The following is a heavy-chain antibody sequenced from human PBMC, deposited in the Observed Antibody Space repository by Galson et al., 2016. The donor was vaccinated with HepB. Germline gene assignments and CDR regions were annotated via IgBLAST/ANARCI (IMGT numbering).Heavy chain of an antibody. CDR3: VKCRDEDFWSGYFCGMDV. Sequence: SLRLSCAASGFSFDDYAMSWVRQAPGKGLEWVASLSGMGGSPHYLDTVKGRFTISRVNSKNTLYLQMQSLRAEDTAVYYCVKCRDEDFWSGYFCGMDVWGQGTTVTVSS. CDR2: LSGMGGSP. V-gene: IGHV3-23*01. D-gene: IGHD3-3*01. J-gene: IGHJ6*02. CDR1: GFSFDDYA.